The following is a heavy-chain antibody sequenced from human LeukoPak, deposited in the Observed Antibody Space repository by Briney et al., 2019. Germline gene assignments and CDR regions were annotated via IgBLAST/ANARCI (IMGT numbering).Heavy chain of an antibody. V-gene: IGHV3-48*03. CDR3: ARGNYDILTGSNWFDP. D-gene: IGHD3-9*01. J-gene: IGHJ5*02. Sequence: SGGSLRLSCAASGFTFSSYEMNWVRQAPGKGLEWVSYISSSGSTIYYADSVKGRFTISRDNAKNSLYLQMNSLRAEDTAVYYCARGNYDILTGSNWFDPWGQGTLVTVSS. CDR1: GFTFSSYE. CDR2: ISSSGSTI.